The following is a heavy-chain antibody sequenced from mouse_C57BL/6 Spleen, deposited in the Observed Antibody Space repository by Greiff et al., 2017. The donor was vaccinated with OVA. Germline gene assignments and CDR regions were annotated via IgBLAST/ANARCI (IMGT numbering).Heavy chain of an antibody. CDR3: TSNYYGSSYGAMDY. J-gene: IGHJ4*01. CDR1: GFNIKDYY. V-gene: IGHV14-1*01. Sequence: VQLKESGAELVRPGASVKLSCTASGFNIKDYYMHWVKQRPEQGLEWIGRIDPEDGDTEYAPKFQGKATMTADTSSNTAYLQLSSLTSEDTAVYYCTSNYYGSSYGAMDYWGQGTSVTVSS. CDR2: IDPEDGDT. D-gene: IGHD1-1*01.